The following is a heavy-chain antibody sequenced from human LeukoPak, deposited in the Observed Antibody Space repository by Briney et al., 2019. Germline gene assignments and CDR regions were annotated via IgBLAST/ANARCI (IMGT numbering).Heavy chain of an antibody. Sequence: KTSETLSLTCTFSGDSISSYYWSWIRQPAGKGLEWIGRIYTTGSTDYNPSLKSRVTISVDTSKNQFSLRLSSVTAADTAVYYCARVPPTTAASKVYFDYWGQGTLVTVSS. J-gene: IGHJ4*02. V-gene: IGHV4-4*07. CDR1: GDSISSYY. CDR2: IYTTGST. D-gene: IGHD6-25*01. CDR3: ARVPPTTAASKVYFDY.